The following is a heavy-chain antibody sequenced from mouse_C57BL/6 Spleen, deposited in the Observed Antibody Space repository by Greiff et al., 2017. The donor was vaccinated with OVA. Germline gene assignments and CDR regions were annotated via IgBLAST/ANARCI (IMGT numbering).Heavy chain of an antibody. CDR3: ARGNGGYAL. CDR1: GFTFSDYY. CDR2: INYDGSST. Sequence: EVQLVESEGGLVQPGSSMKLSCTASGFTFSDYYMAWVRQVPEKGLEWVANINYDGSSTYYLDSLKSRFIISRDNAKNILYLQISSLKSEDTATYYCARGNGGYALWGTGTTVTVSS. V-gene: IGHV5-16*01. J-gene: IGHJ1*03. D-gene: IGHD2-3*01.